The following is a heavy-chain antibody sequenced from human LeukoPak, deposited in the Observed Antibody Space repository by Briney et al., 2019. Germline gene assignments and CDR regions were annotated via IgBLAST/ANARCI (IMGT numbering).Heavy chain of an antibody. CDR3: AGGARGYYYYMDV. V-gene: IGHV3-74*01. CDR2: INSDGSST. D-gene: IGHD3-10*01. Sequence: GGSLRLSCAASGFTFSSYWMHWVRQAPGKGLVWVSRINSDGSSTSYADSVKGRFTISRDNANNTLYLPMNSLRAEDTAVYYCAGGARGYYYYMDVWGKGTTVTVSS. J-gene: IGHJ6*03. CDR1: GFTFSSYW.